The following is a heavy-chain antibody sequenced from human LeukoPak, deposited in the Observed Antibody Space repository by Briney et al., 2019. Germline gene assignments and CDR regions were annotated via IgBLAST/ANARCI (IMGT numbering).Heavy chain of an antibody. D-gene: IGHD2-21*02. CDR3: ARVHIVVVTATHYYFDY. CDR1: GGSISSYY. Sequence: SETLSLTCTVSGGSISSYYWSWIRQPPGKGLEWIGYIYYSGSTNYTPSLKSRVTISVDTSKNQFSLKLSSVTAADTAVYYCARVHIVVVTATHYYFDYWGQGTLVTVSS. V-gene: IGHV4-59*01. J-gene: IGHJ4*02. CDR2: IYYSGST.